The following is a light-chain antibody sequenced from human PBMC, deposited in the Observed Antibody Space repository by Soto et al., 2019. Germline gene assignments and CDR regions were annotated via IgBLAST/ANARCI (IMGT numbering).Light chain of an antibody. CDR2: RNN. Sequence: QPVLTQPPSASGTPGQRVTISCSGSSSNIGSNYVYWYQQLPGTAPKLLIYRNNQRPSGVPDRFSGSKSGTSASLAISGLRSEDEADYYCAAWDDSLSGSYVFGGGTKVTVL. CDR3: AAWDDSLSGSYV. CDR1: SSNIGSNY. V-gene: IGLV1-47*01. J-gene: IGLJ2*01.